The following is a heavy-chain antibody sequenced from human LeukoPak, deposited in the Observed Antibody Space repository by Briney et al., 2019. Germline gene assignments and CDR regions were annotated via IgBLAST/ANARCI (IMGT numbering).Heavy chain of an antibody. Sequence: GGSLRLSCAASGFTFSNYAMSWVRQAPTKGLEWVSTISGSGDSTYCADSVKGRFTISRDNSKNTLYLQMNSLRAEDTAVYYCAKDSCDSSGYYGCFDYWGQGTLVTVSS. CDR1: GFTFSNYA. J-gene: IGHJ4*02. V-gene: IGHV3-23*01. CDR2: ISGSGDST. CDR3: AKDSCDSSGYYGCFDY. D-gene: IGHD3-22*01.